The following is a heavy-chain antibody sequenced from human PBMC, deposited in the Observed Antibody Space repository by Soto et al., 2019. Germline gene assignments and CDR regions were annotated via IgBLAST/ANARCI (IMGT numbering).Heavy chain of an antibody. V-gene: IGHV3-73*02. CDR2: IRSKANSYAT. J-gene: IGHJ4*02. Sequence: EVQLVESGGGLVQPGGPLKLSGEPPGFPFIASVRHGVRQAPGKGLEWVGGIRSKANSYATAYAAPVKGRFTISRDDSKNTAYLQMNSLKTEDTAVYYCTLGYYYGSGSYDYWGQGTLVTVSS. CDR3: TLGYYYGSGSYDY. CDR1: GFPFIASV. D-gene: IGHD3-10*01.